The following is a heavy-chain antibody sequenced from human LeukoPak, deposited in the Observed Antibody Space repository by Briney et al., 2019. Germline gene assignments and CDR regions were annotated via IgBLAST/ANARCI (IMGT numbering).Heavy chain of an antibody. CDR3: ASLVGAYGSPFDY. D-gene: IGHD1-26*01. CDR1: GGSISSGSYY. V-gene: IGHV4-61*02. Sequence: PSETLSLTCTVSGGSISSGSYYWSWIRQPAGKGLEWIGRTYASGSTNYNPSLKSRVTISVDTSKNQFSLKLSSVTAADTAVYYCASLVGAYGSPFDYWGQGTLVTVSS. J-gene: IGHJ4*02. CDR2: TYASGST.